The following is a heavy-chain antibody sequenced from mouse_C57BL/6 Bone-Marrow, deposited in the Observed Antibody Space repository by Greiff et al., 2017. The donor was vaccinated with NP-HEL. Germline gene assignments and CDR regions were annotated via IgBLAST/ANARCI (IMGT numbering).Heavy chain of an antibody. Sequence: DVKLVESGGGLVKPGGSLKLSCAASGFTFSSYAMSWVRQTPEKRLEWVATISDGGSYTYYPDNVKGRFTISRDNAKNNLYLQMSHLKSEDTAMYYCARDHGTVVAPYYAMDYWGQGTSVTVSS. CDR1: GFTFSSYA. CDR2: ISDGGSYT. J-gene: IGHJ4*01. D-gene: IGHD1-1*01. CDR3: ARDHGTVVAPYYAMDY. V-gene: IGHV5-4*01.